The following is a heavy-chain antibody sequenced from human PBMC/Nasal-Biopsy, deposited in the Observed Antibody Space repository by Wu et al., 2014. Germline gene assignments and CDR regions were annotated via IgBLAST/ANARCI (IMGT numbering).Heavy chain of an antibody. CDR3: ARDKGSAIYSGGWYIGGSYYYDYGLDV. CDR2: IRTYNGNT. D-gene: IGHD6-19*01. V-gene: IGHV1-18*01. Sequence: KASGYTFTSYGISWVRQAPGQGLEWMGWIRTYNGNTNYAQKFQGRVTMTTDTSTNTAYMELRSLRSDDTAVYYCARDKGSAIYSGGWYIGGSYYYDYGLDVWGQGTTVIVSS. CDR1: GYTFTSYG. J-gene: IGHJ6*02.